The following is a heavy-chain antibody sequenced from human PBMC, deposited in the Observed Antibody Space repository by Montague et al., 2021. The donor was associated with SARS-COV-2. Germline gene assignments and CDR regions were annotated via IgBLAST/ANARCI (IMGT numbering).Heavy chain of an antibody. CDR2: IYYTGGT. Sequence: SETLSLTCTVSGGSISPYYWNWIRQPPGEGLEWNGYIYYTGGTKYNPSFKIRVSMSVDTYKNQFSLRLTSVGAADTAVYYCARLAMADTFDSWGQGALVTVSS. D-gene: IGHD6-19*01. J-gene: IGHJ4*02. V-gene: IGHV4-59*13. CDR1: GGSISPYY. CDR3: ARLAMADTFDS.